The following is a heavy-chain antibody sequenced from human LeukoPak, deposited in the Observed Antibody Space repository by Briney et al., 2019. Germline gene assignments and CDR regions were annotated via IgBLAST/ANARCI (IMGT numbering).Heavy chain of an antibody. CDR1: GYTFTSYA. CDR3: ARPGVRYYYYGMDV. V-gene: IGHV7-4-1*02. Sequence: GASVKVSCKASGYTFTSYAMNWVRQAPGQGLEWMGWINTNTGNPTYAQGFTGRFVFSLDTSVSTAYLQISSLKAEDTAVYYCARPGVRYYYYGMDVWGQGTTVTVSS. CDR2: INTNTGNP. J-gene: IGHJ6*02. D-gene: IGHD3-10*01.